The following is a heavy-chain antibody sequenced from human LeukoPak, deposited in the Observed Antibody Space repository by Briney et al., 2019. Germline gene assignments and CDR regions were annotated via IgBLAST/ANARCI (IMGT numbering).Heavy chain of an antibody. CDR3: ARDLGYNWNDHFEY. J-gene: IGHJ4*02. Sequence: GGSLRLSCAASGFTVSSNYMSWVRQAPGKGLEWVSVIYSGGSTYYADSVKGRFTISRDNSKNTLYLQMNSLRAEDTAVYYCARDLGYNWNDHFEYWGQGTLVTVSS. CDR1: GFTVSSNY. CDR2: IYSGGST. D-gene: IGHD1-20*01. V-gene: IGHV3-53*01.